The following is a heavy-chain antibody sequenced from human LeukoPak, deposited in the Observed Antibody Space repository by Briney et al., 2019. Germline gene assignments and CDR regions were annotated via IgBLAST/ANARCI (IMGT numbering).Heavy chain of an antibody. Sequence: GGSLRLSCAASGFTFSSYAMSWVRQAPGKGLEWVSVISNSDGSTFYADSVKGRFTISRDNSKNTLYLQMNSLRAEDTAVYYCAKRASGSGTSLYYFDYWGQGTLVTVSS. V-gene: IGHV3-23*01. J-gene: IGHJ4*02. CDR2: ISNSDGST. D-gene: IGHD3-10*01. CDR1: GFTFSSYA. CDR3: AKRASGSGTSLYYFDY.